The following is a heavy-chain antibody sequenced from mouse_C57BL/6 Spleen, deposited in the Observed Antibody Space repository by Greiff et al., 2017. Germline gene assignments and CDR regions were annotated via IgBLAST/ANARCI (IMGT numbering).Heavy chain of an antibody. V-gene: IGHV1-53*01. D-gene: IGHD1-1*01. Sequence: VQLQQPGTELVKPGASVKLSCKASGYTFTSYWMHWVKQRPGQGLEWIGNINPSNGGTNYNEKFKSKATLTVDKSSSTAYMQLSSLTSEDSAVYYCANPSNYYGSSYWYFDVWGTGTTVTVSS. CDR2: INPSNGGT. CDR3: ANPSNYYGSSYWYFDV. CDR1: GYTFTSYW. J-gene: IGHJ1*03.